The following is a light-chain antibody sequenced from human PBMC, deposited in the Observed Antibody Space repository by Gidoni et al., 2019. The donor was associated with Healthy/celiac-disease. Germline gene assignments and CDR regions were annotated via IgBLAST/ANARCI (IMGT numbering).Light chain of an antibody. CDR3: QQSYSTPHS. CDR1: QSISSY. J-gene: IGKJ2*03. CDR2: AAS. V-gene: IGKV1-39*01. Sequence: DIQMTQSPSSLSASVGDRVTITCRASQSISSYLNWYQQKPGEAPKLLIYAASSLQSGVPSRFSGSGSVTDFPLTISSLQPEDFATYYCQQSYSTPHSFXQXTKLEIK.